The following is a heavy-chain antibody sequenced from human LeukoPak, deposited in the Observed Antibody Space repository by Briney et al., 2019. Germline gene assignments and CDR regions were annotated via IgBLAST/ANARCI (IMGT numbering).Heavy chain of an antibody. D-gene: IGHD3-10*01. CDR1: GFTFSNYM. CDR3: AKESMWFGESNPFDY. CDR2: IRYDGSNK. V-gene: IGHV3-30*02. Sequence: PGGSLRLSCAASGFTFSNYMMHWVRQAPGKGLEWVAFIRYDGSNKYYADSVKGRFTISRDNSKNTLYVQMNSLRAEDTAVYYCAKESMWFGESNPFDYWGQGTLVTVSS. J-gene: IGHJ4*02.